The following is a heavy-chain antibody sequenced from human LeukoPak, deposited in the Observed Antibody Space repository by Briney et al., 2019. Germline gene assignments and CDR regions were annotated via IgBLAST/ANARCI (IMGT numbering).Heavy chain of an antibody. J-gene: IGHJ4*02. CDR2: IYHSGST. D-gene: IGHD3-22*01. CDR3: ARDYYDSSGSFDH. Sequence: PSETLSLTCTVSGYSISSGYYWGWIRQPPGKGLEWIGSIYHSGSTYYNPSLKSRVTISGDTSKNQFSLKLSSVTAADTAVYYCARDYYDSSGSFDHWGQGTLVTVSS. CDR1: GYSISSGYY. V-gene: IGHV4-38-2*02.